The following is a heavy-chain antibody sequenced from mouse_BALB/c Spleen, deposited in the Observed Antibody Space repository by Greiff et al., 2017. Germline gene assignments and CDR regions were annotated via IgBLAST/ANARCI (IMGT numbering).Heavy chain of an antibody. V-gene: IGHV14-3*02. J-gene: IGHJ4*01. CDR3: ASVYYDYDVDYAMDY. CDR1: GFNIKDTY. D-gene: IGHD2-4*01. Sequence: VQLQQSGAELVKPGASVKLSCTASGFNIKDTYMHWVKQRPEQGLEWIGRIDPANGNTKYDPKFQGKATITADTSSNTAYLQLSSLTSEDTAVYYCASVYYDYDVDYAMDYWGQGTSVTVSS. CDR2: IDPANGNT.